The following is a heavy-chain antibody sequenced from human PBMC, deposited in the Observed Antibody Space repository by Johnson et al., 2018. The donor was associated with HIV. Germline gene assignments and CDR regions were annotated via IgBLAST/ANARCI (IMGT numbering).Heavy chain of an antibody. CDR2: ISYDGSNK. Sequence: QVQLVESGGGVVQPGRSLRLSCAASGFTFSRYAMHWVRQAPGKGLEWVAVISYDGSNKYYADSVKGRFTISRDNSKNTLYLKMNSLRAEDTAGYYCAREPCSHDAFDIWGQGKMVTVSS. CDR3: AREPCSHDAFDI. J-gene: IGHJ3*02. V-gene: IGHV3-30-3*01. D-gene: IGHD3-10*02. CDR1: GFTFSRYA.